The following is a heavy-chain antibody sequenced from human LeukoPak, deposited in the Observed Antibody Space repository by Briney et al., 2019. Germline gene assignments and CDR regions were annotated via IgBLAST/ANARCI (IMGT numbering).Heavy chain of an antibody. Sequence: PSETLSLTCTVSGGSISSYYRSWIRQPPGKGLEWIGYIYYSGSTNYNPSLKSRVTISVDTSKNQFSLKLSSVTAADTAVYYCARHRRAMVYFDYWGQGTLVTVSS. CDR2: IYYSGST. D-gene: IGHD5-18*01. J-gene: IGHJ4*02. CDR3: ARHRRAMVYFDY. CDR1: GGSISSYY. V-gene: IGHV4-59*08.